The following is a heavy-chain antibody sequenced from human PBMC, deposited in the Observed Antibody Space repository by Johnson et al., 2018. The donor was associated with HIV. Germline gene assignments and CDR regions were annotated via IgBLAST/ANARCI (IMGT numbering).Heavy chain of an antibody. J-gene: IGHJ3*02. V-gene: IGHV3-66*01. CDR3: AREGGPYAFDI. CDR2: IDSGGGT. D-gene: IGHD1-26*01. Sequence: VQLVESGGGVVQPGRSLRLSCAGSGFTVSTFYMTWVRQGPGKGLEWVSVIDSGGGTKYADSVTGRFTISRDNSKNTLYLQMNSLRAEDTAVYFCAREGGPYAFDIWGQWTMVTVSS. CDR1: GFTVSTFY.